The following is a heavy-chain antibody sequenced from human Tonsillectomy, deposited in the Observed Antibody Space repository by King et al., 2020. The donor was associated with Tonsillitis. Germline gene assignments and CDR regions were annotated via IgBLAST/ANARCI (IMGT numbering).Heavy chain of an antibody. CDR2: INPKSGGT. D-gene: IGHD2-15*01. Sequence: QLVPSGAEVKKPGASVQVSCKASGYTFTGHYMPWVRQAPGQGLAWMGWINPKSGGTNYAQKFQGTVTMTRDTSISTAYMELSRLRSDDTAVYYCARGGYCSGGTCYPDYGMDVWGQGTTVTVSS. V-gene: IGHV1-2*02. CDR1: GYTFTGHY. CDR3: ARGGYCSGGTCYPDYGMDV. J-gene: IGHJ6*02.